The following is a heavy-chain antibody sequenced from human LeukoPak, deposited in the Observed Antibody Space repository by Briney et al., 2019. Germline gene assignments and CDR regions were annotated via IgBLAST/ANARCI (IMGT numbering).Heavy chain of an antibody. CDR2: IYSGGST. CDR1: GFTVSSNY. CDR3: ARGGVYYYDSSGYVDY. J-gene: IGHJ4*02. D-gene: IGHD3-22*01. Sequence: PGGSLRLSCAASGFTVSSNYMSWVRQAPGKGLEWVSVIYSGGSTHYADSVKGRFTISRDNSKNTLYLQMNSLRAEDTAVYYCARGGVYYYDSSGYVDYWGQGTLVTVSS. V-gene: IGHV3-53*01.